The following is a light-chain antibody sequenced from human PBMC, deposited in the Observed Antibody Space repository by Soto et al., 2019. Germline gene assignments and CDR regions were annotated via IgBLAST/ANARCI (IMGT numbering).Light chain of an antibody. CDR3: AAWDDRLRGVV. J-gene: IGLJ2*01. V-gene: IGLV1-44*01. CDR1: SSNIGSNT. Sequence: QSVLTQPPSASGTPGQRVTISCSGSSSNIGSNTVSWYQHLPGAAPKLLIYSNSQRPSGVPDRFAGSKSVTSASLAISGLQSEDEADYYCAAWDDRLRGVVFGGGTKL. CDR2: SNS.